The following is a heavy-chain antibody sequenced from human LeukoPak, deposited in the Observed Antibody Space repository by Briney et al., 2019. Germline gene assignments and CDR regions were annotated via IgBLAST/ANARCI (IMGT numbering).Heavy chain of an antibody. CDR3: ARLGYCSRGTCYAFDY. D-gene: IGHD2-2*01. CDR2: IYPGDSDT. CDR1: QYTFTSYW. Sequence: GESLKISCKGSQYTFTSYWIGWVRQMTGKGLEWMGNIYPGDSDTRYSPSFQGQVTMSADKSITTAYLQWSSLKASDTAMYYCARLGYCSRGTCYAFDYWGQGTLVTVSS. J-gene: IGHJ4*02. V-gene: IGHV5-51*01.